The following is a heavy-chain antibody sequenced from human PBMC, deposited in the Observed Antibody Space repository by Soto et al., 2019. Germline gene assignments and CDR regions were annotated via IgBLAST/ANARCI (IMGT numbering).Heavy chain of an antibody. Sequence: GESLKISCEASGFIFTDFWMHWVRQVPGKGLVWVSRIDTSGSSTSYADSVKGRFTISRDNAKNTVSLQMNSLRAEDTGVYYCAKDSWYFDLWSQGSLVTVSS. J-gene: IGHJ4*02. CDR2: IDTSGSST. D-gene: IGHD6-13*01. CDR3: AKDSWYFDL. V-gene: IGHV3-74*01. CDR1: GFIFTDFW.